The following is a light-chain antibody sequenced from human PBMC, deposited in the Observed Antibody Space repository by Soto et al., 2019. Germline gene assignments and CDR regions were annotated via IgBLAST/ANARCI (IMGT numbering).Light chain of an antibody. J-gene: IGLJ2*01. V-gene: IGLV6-57*04. CDR2: EDN. CDR1: SGSIASNY. Sequence: NFMLTQPHSVSESPGKTVTISCTRSSGSIASNYVQWYQQRPGSAPTTVIYEDNQRPSGVPDRFSGSIDSSYNSASLTSSGLKTEDEADYYCQSYASSIIGEVFGGGTKLTVL. CDR3: QSYASSIIGEV.